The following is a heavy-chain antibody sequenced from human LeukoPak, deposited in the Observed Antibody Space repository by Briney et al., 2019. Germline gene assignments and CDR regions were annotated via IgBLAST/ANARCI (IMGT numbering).Heavy chain of an antibody. CDR2: IYYSGST. J-gene: IGHJ6*03. V-gene: IGHV4-59*01. CDR3: ARDPGGYYYMDV. Sequence: PSETLSLTCTVSGGSISSYYWSRIRQPPGKGLEWIGYIYYSGSTNYNPSLKSRVTISVDTSKNQFSLKLSSVTAADTAVYYCARDPGGYYYMDVWGEGTTVTVSS. CDR1: GGSISSYY. D-gene: IGHD3-16*01.